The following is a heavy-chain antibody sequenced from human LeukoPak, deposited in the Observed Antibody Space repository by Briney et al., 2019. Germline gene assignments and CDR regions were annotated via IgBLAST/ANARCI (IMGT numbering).Heavy chain of an antibody. Sequence: ASVKVSCKASGYTFTNSYIHWVRQAPGQVLEWMGWINPNSGGTNYAQKFQGRVTMTRDTSISTAYMELSRLRSDDTAVYYCARVSVAGFLLDYWGQGTLVTVSS. CDR1: GYTFTNSY. CDR3: ARVSVAGFLLDY. CDR2: INPNSGGT. D-gene: IGHD6-19*01. J-gene: IGHJ4*02. V-gene: IGHV1-2*02.